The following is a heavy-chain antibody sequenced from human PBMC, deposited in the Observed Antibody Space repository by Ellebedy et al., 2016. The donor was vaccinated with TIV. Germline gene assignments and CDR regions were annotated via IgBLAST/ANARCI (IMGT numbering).Heavy chain of an antibody. D-gene: IGHD5-18*01. CDR1: GFTFSSYA. J-gene: IGHJ4*02. V-gene: IGHV3-23*01. CDR3: ARSPGDTSMVDVHHFDY. Sequence: PGGSLRLSCAASGFTFSSYAMSWVRQAPGQGLEWVSAISGGGISTYYADSVKGRFTFSRDNSKSTLSLQMNSLRAEDTAVYYCARSPGDTSMVDVHHFDYWGQGTLVTVSS. CDR2: ISGGGIST.